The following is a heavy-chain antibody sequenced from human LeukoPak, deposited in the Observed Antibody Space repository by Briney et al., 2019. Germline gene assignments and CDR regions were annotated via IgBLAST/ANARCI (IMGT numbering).Heavy chain of an antibody. CDR2: IYPGDYET. V-gene: IGHV5-51*01. CDR3: AIPPGYCGNDCSFDH. Sequence: GESLKISCEGSGYSFSNYWIGCVRQLPGKRLEWMGIIYPGDYETRYSPSFQGLVTISVDKSISTAYLQWSSLKASDTAMYYCAIPPGYCGNDCSFDHWGQGTLVTVSS. CDR1: GYSFSNYW. J-gene: IGHJ4*02. D-gene: IGHD2-21*02.